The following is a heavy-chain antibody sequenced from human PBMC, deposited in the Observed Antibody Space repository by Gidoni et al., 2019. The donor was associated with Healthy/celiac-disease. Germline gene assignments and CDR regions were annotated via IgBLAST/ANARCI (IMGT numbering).Heavy chain of an antibody. CDR1: GFTFSSYW. D-gene: IGHD3-3*02. CDR3: ARAPHLWSYDY. J-gene: IGHJ4*02. CDR2: IKQDGSEK. V-gene: IGHV3-7*01. Sequence: EVQLVEYGGGLVPPGGSLRRCCGASGFTFSSYWMSWVRQAPGKGLEWVANIKQDGSEKDYVDSVKGRVPISRDNAKNSRYLQMNSLRAEDTAVYDCARAPHLWSYDYWGQGTLVTVSS.